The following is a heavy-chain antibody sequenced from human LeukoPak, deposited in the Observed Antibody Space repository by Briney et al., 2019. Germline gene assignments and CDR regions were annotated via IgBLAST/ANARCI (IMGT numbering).Heavy chain of an antibody. CDR3: AKDGRGLGTYYDFWSGYKNLDY. D-gene: IGHD3-3*01. CDR2: ISYDGSNK. Sequence: SGGSLRLSCAASGFTFSSYGMHWVRQAPGKGLEWVAVISYDGSNKYYADSVKVRFTISRDNSKNTLYVQMNSLRAEDTAVYYCAKDGRGLGTYYDFWSGYKNLDYWGQGTLVTVSS. V-gene: IGHV3-30*18. CDR1: GFTFSSYG. J-gene: IGHJ4*02.